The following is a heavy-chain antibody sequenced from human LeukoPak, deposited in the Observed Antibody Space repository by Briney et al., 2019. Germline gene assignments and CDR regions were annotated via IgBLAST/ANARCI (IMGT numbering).Heavy chain of an antibody. CDR1: GYTFTSYG. J-gene: IGHJ6*02. D-gene: IGHD6-19*01. CDR3: ARDVGSGWYYGMDV. V-gene: IGHV1-69*13. CDR2: IIPIFGTA. Sequence: SVKVSCTASGYTFTSYGISWVRQAPGQGLEWMGGIIPIFGTANYAQKFQGRVTITADESTSTAYMELSSLRSEDTAAYYCARDVGSGWYYGMDVWGQETTVTVSS.